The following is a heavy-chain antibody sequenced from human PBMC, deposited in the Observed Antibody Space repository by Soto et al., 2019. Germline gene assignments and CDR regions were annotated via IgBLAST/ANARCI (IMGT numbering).Heavy chain of an antibody. CDR2: IYYSGST. CDR3: ARSGEWLLSPIIENWFDP. CDR1: GGSVSSGSYY. D-gene: IGHD3-3*01. Sequence: SETLSLTCTVSGGSVSSGSYYWSWIRQPPGKGLEWIGYIYYSGSTNYNPSLKSRVTISVDTSKNQFSLKLSSVTAADTAVYYCARSGEWLLSPIIENWFDPWGQGTLVTVSS. V-gene: IGHV4-61*01. J-gene: IGHJ5*02.